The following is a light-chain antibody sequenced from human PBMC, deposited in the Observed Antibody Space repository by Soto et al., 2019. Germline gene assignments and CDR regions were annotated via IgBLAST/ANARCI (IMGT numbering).Light chain of an antibody. CDR2: DVN. CDR1: SSDVGGYNY. V-gene: IGLV2-14*03. CDR3: NSYTSSSTLV. Sequence: QSVLTQPASVSGSPGQSITISCTGTSSDVGGYNYVSWYQQHPGKAPKLMIYDVNNRPSGVSNRFSGSKSGNTASLTISWLQAEDEADYYCNSYTSSSTLVFGGGTKLTVL. J-gene: IGLJ2*01.